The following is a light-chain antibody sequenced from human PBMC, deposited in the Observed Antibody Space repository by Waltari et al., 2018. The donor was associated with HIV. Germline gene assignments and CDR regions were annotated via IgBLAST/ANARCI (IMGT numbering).Light chain of an antibody. Sequence: QSALTQPRSVSESPGQSVTISCTGTSSNVGNYDSVSWYQQHPGKAPYLMIYEVSKWPSGVTDRFSGCMSGNTASLTICGLQAEDEADYYRCSYAGTYTYVFGTGPKGTVL. CDR1: SSNVGNYDS. CDR3: CSYAGTYTYV. J-gene: IGLJ1*01. CDR2: EVS. V-gene: IGLV2-11*01.